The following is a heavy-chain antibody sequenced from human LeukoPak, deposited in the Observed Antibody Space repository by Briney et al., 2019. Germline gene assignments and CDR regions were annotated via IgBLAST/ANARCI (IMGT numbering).Heavy chain of an antibody. J-gene: IGHJ6*03. V-gene: IGHV3-30*02. Sequence: GGSLTLSCSACGFTFSSYGMLWLPPAPGKGLVGGAFLRYDGSNKYYADSVKGRFTISRDNSKNTLYLQMSSLRAEDTAVYYCAKWIAAAGANYYYYMDVWGKGTTVTVSS. CDR2: LRYDGSNK. CDR3: AKWIAAAGANYYYYMDV. D-gene: IGHD6-13*01. CDR1: GFTFSSYG.